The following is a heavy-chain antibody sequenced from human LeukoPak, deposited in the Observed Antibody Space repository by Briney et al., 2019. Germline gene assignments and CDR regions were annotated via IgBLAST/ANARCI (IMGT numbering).Heavy chain of an antibody. Sequence: SETLSLTCAVYGGSFSGDYWSWIRQPPGKGLEWIGDINRSGRAVYNTSLKSRVIISVDTSKNQFSLKVNSVTAADTAVYYCASYSSSWYRNWFDPWGQGTLVTVSS. V-gene: IGHV4-34*01. D-gene: IGHD6-13*01. CDR2: INRSGRA. CDR1: GGSFSGDY. CDR3: ASYSSSWYRNWFDP. J-gene: IGHJ5*02.